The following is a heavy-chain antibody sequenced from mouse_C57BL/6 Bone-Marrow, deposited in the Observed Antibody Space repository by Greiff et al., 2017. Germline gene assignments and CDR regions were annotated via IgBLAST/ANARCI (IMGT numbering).Heavy chain of an antibody. Sequence: VQLQQSGPVLVKPGPSVKISCKASGFTFTDYYMHWMKQSHGTSLEWIGLVYPYNGGTSYNQKFKGKATLPVDTSSSTAYMELNSLPSEDSAVXYCARELRLYYYAMDYWGQGTSVTVSS. J-gene: IGHJ4*01. CDR2: VYPYNGGT. CDR3: ARELRLYYYAMDY. V-gene: IGHV1-36*01. CDR1: GFTFTDYY. D-gene: IGHD1-1*01.